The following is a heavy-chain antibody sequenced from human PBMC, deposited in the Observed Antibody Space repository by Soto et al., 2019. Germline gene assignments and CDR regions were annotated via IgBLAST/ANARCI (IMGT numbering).Heavy chain of an antibody. CDR1: GFTFSSYA. V-gene: IGHV3-23*01. CDR3: EKGPWWPPCYFDY. D-gene: IGHD2-15*01. J-gene: IGHJ4*02. Sequence: EVQLLESGGGLVQPGGSLRLSCAASGFTFSSYAMSWVRHAPGKGLEWVSAISGSGGSTYYADSLKGRFTISRDNSKHSLYLQMNSLRAEDTAVYYCEKGPWWPPCYFDYWGQGTLVTVSS. CDR2: ISGSGGST.